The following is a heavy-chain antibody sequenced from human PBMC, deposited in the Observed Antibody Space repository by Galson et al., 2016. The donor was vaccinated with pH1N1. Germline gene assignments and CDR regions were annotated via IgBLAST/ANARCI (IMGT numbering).Heavy chain of an antibody. D-gene: IGHD6-13*01. CDR2: IWYDGSHK. CDR1: GFTFSIYG. J-gene: IGHJ4*02. Sequence: SLRLSCAASGFTFSIYGMHWVRQAPGKGLEWVAVIWYDGSHKYYVDSVKGRFSISRDNSKNTLYLQMNSLRVEDTAVYYCATDRVGGAADIEYWGQGTRLTVS. CDR3: ATDRVGGAADIEY. V-gene: IGHV3-33*01.